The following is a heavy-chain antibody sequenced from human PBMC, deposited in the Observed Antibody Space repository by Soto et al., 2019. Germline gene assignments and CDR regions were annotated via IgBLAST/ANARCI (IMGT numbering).Heavy chain of an antibody. J-gene: IGHJ4*02. CDR3: AREWSTSGDLDY. CDR1: GFTFSSHS. Sequence: QVQLVESGGGVVQPGRSLRLSCAASGFTFSSHSIQWVHQAPGKGLEWVAVISYDGSIKYYADSVKVRFTISRDNSKKTAYLQMNSLRAEDTAVFYCAREWSTSGDLDYWGQGTLVIVSS. D-gene: IGHD3-10*01. CDR2: ISYDGSIK. V-gene: IGHV3-30-3*01.